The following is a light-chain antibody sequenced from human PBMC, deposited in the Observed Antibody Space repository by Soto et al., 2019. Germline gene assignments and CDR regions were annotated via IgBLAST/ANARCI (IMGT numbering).Light chain of an antibody. V-gene: IGLV4-69*01. J-gene: IGLJ2*01. Sequence: QSVLTQSPSASASLVASVKLTCTLSSGHSSYAIAWHQQQPEQGPRYLMKLSSDGSHSKGDGIPDRFSGSSSGAERYLTISSLQSEDEADYYCQTWDTGARVVFGGGTKVTVL. CDR3: QTWDTGARVV. CDR2: LSSDGSH. CDR1: SGHSSYA.